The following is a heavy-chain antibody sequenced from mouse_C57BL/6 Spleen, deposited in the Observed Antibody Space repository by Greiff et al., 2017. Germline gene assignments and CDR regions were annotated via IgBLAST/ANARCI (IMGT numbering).Heavy chain of an antibody. V-gene: IGHV1-39*01. CDR1: GYSFTDYN. D-gene: IGHD1-1*01. CDR3: AKGDYGSSTLDY. CDR2: INPNYGTT. J-gene: IGHJ2*01. Sequence: VQLQQSGPELVKPGASVKISCKASGYSFTDYNMNWVKHSNGKSLEWIGVINPNYGTTSYNQKFKGKATLTVDQSSSTAYMQLNCLTSEDSAVYYCAKGDYGSSTLDYWGQGTTLTVSS.